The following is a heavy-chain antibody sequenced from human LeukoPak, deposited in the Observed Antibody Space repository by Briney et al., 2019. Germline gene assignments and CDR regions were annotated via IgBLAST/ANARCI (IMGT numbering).Heavy chain of an antibody. CDR3: ARDSHQLGGTASH. Sequence: QSGGSLRLSCAASGFTFSSSAMHWVRQAPGKGLEWVAVISYDGANKFYADSVKGRFTISRDNSKNTLYLQMNSLRTEDTAVYYCARDSHQLGGTASHWGQGTLVTVSS. CDR1: GFTFSSSA. CDR2: ISYDGANK. D-gene: IGHD2-2*01. J-gene: IGHJ4*02. V-gene: IGHV3-30-3*01.